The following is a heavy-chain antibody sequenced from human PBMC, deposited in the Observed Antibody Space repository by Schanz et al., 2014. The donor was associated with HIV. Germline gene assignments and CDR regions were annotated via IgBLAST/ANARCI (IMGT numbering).Heavy chain of an antibody. D-gene: IGHD2-21*02. V-gene: IGHV1-69*01. CDR3: VRGDDCGGDCYSCLAH. J-gene: IGHJ4*02. CDR1: GGTFKYYG. Sequence: QVYLAQSGAEVKKPGSSVKVSCKASGGTFKYYGINWVRQAPGQGLEWMGGIIPMFRPANYAQRFQGRVTISADESMTTAYMELSSLRSDDTAVYYCVRGDDCGGDCYSCLAHWGQGTLVSVSS. CDR2: IIPMFRPA.